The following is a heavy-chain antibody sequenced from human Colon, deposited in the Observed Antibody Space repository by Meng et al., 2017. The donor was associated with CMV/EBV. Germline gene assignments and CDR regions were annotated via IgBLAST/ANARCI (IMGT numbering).Heavy chain of an antibody. V-gene: IGHV3-21*01. Sequence: ASEFTFGTYSMNWVRQATGKGLEWVASISSSSSFIYHAESVKGRFTIYRDKAKISVYLQMNSLRAEDTAVYYCAIDYYDSSSYPTDWGQGTLVTVSS. CDR1: EFTFGTYS. CDR3: AIDYYDSSSYPTD. D-gene: IGHD3-22*01. J-gene: IGHJ4*02. CDR2: ISSSSSFI.